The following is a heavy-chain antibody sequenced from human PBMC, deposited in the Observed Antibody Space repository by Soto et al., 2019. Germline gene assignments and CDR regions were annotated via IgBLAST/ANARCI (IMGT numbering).Heavy chain of an antibody. D-gene: IGHD3-22*01. Sequence: EVQLLESGGGLVQPGGSLRLSCAASRFIFNNYAMSWVRQAPGKGLEWVSTISGSGGSTYYADSVKGRFTISRDNSKNTLYLQMNSLRAEDTAVYYCAKDESSGYYGAARAAVDIWGQGTMVTVSS. J-gene: IGHJ3*02. CDR1: RFIFNNYA. CDR2: ISGSGGST. CDR3: AKDESSGYYGAARAAVDI. V-gene: IGHV3-23*01.